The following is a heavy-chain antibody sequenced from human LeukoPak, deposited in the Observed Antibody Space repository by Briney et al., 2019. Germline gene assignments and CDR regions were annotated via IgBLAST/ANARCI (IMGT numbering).Heavy chain of an antibody. V-gene: IGHV3-30*02. Sequence: GGSLRLSCAASGFTFSSYSMNWVRQAPGKGLEWVAFIRYDGSNKYYADSVKGRFTISRDNSKNTLYLQMNSLRAEDTAVYYCCSGSYITLDYWGQGTLVTVSS. CDR2: IRYDGSNK. J-gene: IGHJ4*02. D-gene: IGHD3-10*02. CDR3: CSGSYITLDY. CDR1: GFTFSSYS.